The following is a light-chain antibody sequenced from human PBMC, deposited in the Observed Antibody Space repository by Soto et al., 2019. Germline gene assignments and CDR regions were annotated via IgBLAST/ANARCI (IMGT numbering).Light chain of an antibody. V-gene: IGKV1-33*01. Sequence: DIKMTQSPSSLSASIGDRVTITCQAIHDIGDNLNWYHQKPGKPPELLIYDASNLQTGVPSRFSGRGSGTNFFLTISGLQPEDIGTYYCQQYDNLICTFGPGTKV. CDR3: QQYDNLICT. CDR2: DAS. CDR1: HDIGDN. J-gene: IGKJ3*01.